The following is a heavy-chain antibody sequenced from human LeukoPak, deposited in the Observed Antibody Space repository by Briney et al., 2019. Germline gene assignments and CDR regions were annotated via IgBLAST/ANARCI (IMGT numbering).Heavy chain of an antibody. Sequence: SVKVSCKASGGTFSSYAISWVRQAPGQGLEWMGGIIPIFGTANYAQKFQGRVTITADESTSTAYMELSSLRSEDTAVYYCARGSNPDSGYDGRFDAFDIWGQGTMVTVSS. J-gene: IGHJ3*02. V-gene: IGHV1-69*01. CDR3: ARGSNPDSGYDGRFDAFDI. D-gene: IGHD5-12*01. CDR1: GGTFSSYA. CDR2: IIPIFGTA.